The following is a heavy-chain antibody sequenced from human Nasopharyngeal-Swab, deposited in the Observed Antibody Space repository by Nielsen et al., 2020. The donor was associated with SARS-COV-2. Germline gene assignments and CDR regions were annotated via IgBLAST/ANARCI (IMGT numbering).Heavy chain of an antibody. Sequence: GESLKISCAASGFTFSSYWMSWVRQAPGKGLEWVANIKQDGSEKYYVDSVKGRFTISRDNAKNSLYLQMNSLRAEDTAVYYCARDQYYDSSGYYYYGMDVWGQGTTVTASS. D-gene: IGHD3-22*01. V-gene: IGHV3-7*01. CDR1: GFTFSSYW. J-gene: IGHJ6*02. CDR2: IKQDGSEK. CDR3: ARDQYYDSSGYYYYGMDV.